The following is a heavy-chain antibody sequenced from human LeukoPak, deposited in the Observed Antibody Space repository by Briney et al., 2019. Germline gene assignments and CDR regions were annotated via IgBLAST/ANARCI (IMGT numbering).Heavy chain of an antibody. CDR2: ISGSGGST. V-gene: IGHV3-23*01. CDR3: GKGGVTQYNWFDP. J-gene: IGHJ5*02. Sequence: GGSLRRSCAASGFTFSSYAMSWVRQAPGKGLEWVSAISGSGGSTYYADSVKGRFTISRDNSKSTLYLQMNSLRAEDTAVYSCGKGGVTQYNWFDPWGQGTLVTVSS. D-gene: IGHD5-18*01. CDR1: GFTFSSYA.